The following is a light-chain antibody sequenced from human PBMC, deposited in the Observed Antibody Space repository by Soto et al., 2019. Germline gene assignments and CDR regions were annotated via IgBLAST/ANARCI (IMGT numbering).Light chain of an antibody. CDR2: EVS. CDR1: SSDIGAYNY. V-gene: IGLV2-8*01. J-gene: IGLJ1*01. CDR3: SSSAGNTNPYV. Sequence: QSALTQPPSASGSPGQSVTISCTGTSSDIGAYNYVSWYQHHPGKAPKLIIWEVSRRPSGVPDRFSGSKSGNRAYLTVSGLQAEDEADYYCSSSAGNTNPYVFGTGTKLTVL.